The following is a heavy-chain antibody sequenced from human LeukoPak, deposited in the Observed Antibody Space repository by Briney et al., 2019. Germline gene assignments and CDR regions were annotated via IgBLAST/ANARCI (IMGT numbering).Heavy chain of an antibody. V-gene: IGHV1-2*02. CDR2: NNPQSGGT. J-gene: IGHJ3*01. D-gene: IGHD1-26*01. Sequence: ASVKVSCKAFGYSFRDDYIYWIRQAPGQGLEWVGWNNPQSGGTKYAQKFQGRVTMTGDTSINTAYMELNSLRSDDTAVCYCARDDASDPSASFDLWGQGTLVTVSS. CDR1: GYSFRDDY. CDR3: ARDDASDPSASFDL.